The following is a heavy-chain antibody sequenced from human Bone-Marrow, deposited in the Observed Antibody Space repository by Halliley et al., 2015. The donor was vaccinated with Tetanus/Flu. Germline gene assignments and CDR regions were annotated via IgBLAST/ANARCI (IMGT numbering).Heavy chain of an antibody. D-gene: IGHD2-15*01. V-gene: IGHV3-23*01. Sequence: SLRLSCAASGFTFSTYAMSWVRQAPGKGLEWVSRVGSGGSINYADSVKGRFTISRDNSKSTLYLQMNSLRVEDTAVYFCAKARGIKYSDYHFDYWGQGALVTVSS. CDR2: VGSGGSI. CDR1: GFTFSTYA. J-gene: IGHJ4*02. CDR3: AKARGIKYSDYHFDY.